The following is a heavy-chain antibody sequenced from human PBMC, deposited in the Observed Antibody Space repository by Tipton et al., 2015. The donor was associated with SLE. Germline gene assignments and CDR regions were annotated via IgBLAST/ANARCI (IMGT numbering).Heavy chain of an antibody. D-gene: IGHD2-15*01. CDR1: GGSFSGYH. CDR2: IADTGSP. J-gene: IGHJ4*02. Sequence: TLSLTCAVYGGSFSGYHWTWIRPPPGQGLEWIGEIADTGSPNYNPSLKSRVTISLDTSKSQFSLKLRSVTAADTAVYYCAGAWQGYCSGGTCYVLDYWGQGTLVTVSS. CDR3: AGAWQGYCSGGTCYVLDY. V-gene: IGHV4-34*01.